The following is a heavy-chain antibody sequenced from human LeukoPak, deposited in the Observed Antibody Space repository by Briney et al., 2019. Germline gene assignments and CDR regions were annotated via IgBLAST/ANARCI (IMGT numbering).Heavy chain of an antibody. D-gene: IGHD6-13*01. CDR2: IIPVRGVT. CDR3: ARVRVRAIAATGDAFDI. V-gene: IGHV1-69*04. Sequence: GASVKVSCKVSGGTFTAYVLNWVRQAPGQGLEWMGRIIPVRGVTNYAQSLQDRVTITADKFTSTAYMELSSLRYEDTAVYYCARVRVRAIAATGDAFDIWGQGTLATVSS. CDR1: GGTFTAYV. J-gene: IGHJ3*02.